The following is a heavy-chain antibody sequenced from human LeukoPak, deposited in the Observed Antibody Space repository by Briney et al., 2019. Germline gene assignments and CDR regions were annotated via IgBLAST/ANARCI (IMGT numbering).Heavy chain of an antibody. V-gene: IGHV1-18*01. CDR3: ARDRHTIFGVVITSGFDY. CDR1: GYTFTSYG. Sequence: ASVKVSCKASGYTFTSYGISWVRQAPGQGLDWMGWISAYNGKTNYAQKLQGRVTMTTDTSTSTDYMELRSLRSDDTAVYYCARDRHTIFGVVITSGFDYWGQGTLVTVSS. J-gene: IGHJ4*02. D-gene: IGHD3-3*01. CDR2: ISAYNGKT.